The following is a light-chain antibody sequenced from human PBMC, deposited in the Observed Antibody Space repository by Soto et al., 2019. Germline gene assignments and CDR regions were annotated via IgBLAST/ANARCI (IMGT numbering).Light chain of an antibody. CDR3: QQYYSYPL. Sequence: DIQMTQSASTLSATPGDRVTITCRASQSISSWLAWYQHKPGKAPKLLIYDASNLDSRVPSRFSGSGSGTEFSLTISNLQPDDFATYYCQQYYSYPLFGQGTRLEIK. CDR2: DAS. J-gene: IGKJ5*01. V-gene: IGKV1-5*01. CDR1: QSISSW.